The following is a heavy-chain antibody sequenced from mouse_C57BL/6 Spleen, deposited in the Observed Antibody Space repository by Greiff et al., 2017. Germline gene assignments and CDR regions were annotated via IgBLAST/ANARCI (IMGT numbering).Heavy chain of an antibody. CDR2: IYPGDGDT. V-gene: IGHV1-80*01. CDR1: GYAFSSYW. Sequence: VKLQESGAELVKPGASVKISCKASGYAFSSYWMNWVKQRPGKGLEWIGQIYPGDGDTNYNGKFKGKATLTADKSSSTAYMQLSSLTSEDSAVYFCARWVITTVVADYYAMDYWGQGTSVTVSS. CDR3: ARWVITTVVADYYAMDY. D-gene: IGHD1-1*01. J-gene: IGHJ4*01.